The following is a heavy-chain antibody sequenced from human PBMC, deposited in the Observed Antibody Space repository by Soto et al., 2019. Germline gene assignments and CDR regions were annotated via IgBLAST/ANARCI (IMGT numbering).Heavy chain of an antibody. CDR1: GFTFSSYG. Sequence: GGSLRLSCTAFGFTFSSYGIHWVRQAPGKGLEWVAVISYDGSGIEYADSVKGRVTISRDNSKNTVYLQMIGLRPEDTAVYYCAKSGLHFYYLDFWGEGTLVTVSS. J-gene: IGHJ4*02. CDR3: AKSGLHFYYLDF. V-gene: IGHV3-30*18. D-gene: IGHD4-4*01. CDR2: ISYDGSGI.